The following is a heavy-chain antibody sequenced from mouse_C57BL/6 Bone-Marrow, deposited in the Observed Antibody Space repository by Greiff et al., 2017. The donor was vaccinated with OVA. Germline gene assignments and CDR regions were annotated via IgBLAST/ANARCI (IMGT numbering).Heavy chain of an antibody. CDR1: GYTFTSYW. J-gene: IGHJ4*01. CDR2: IHPNSGST. Sequence: QVQLQQPGAELVKPGASVKLSCKASGYTFTSYWMHWVKQRPGQGLEWIGMIHPNSGSTNYNEKLKSKATLTVDKSSSTAYMQHSSLLSEDSAVVYCAISRRYFSAMDYWGQGTSVTVSS. V-gene: IGHV1-64*01. CDR3: AISRRYFSAMDY.